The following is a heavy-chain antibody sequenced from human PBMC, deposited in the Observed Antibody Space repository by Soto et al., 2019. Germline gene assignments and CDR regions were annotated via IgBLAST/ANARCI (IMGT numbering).Heavy chain of an antibody. Sequence: SETLSLTCAVYGGSFSGYYWSWIRQPPGKGLEWIGEINHSGSTNYNPSLKSRVTISVDTSKNQFSLKLSSVTAADTAVYYCARGRTYYYGSGSYYKGLYGMDVWGQGTTVTVSS. CDR2: INHSGST. D-gene: IGHD3-10*01. J-gene: IGHJ6*02. CDR3: ARGRTYYYGSGSYYKGLYGMDV. CDR1: GGSFSGYY. V-gene: IGHV4-34*01.